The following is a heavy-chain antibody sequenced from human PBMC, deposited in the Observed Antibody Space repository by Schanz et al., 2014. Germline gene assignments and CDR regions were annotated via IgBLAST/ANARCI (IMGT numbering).Heavy chain of an antibody. J-gene: IGHJ4*02. Sequence: VQLVESGGGVVQPGRSLRLSCVTSGFTFSGYGMHWARQAPGNGLEWVSSISWNSGSIDYADSVKGRFTISRDNAKNSLYLQMNSLRAEDTALYYCAKDGIMVQGVMWERYFDSWGQGTLVTVSS. CDR2: ISWNSGSI. CDR1: GFTFSGYG. V-gene: IGHV3-9*01. D-gene: IGHD3-10*01. CDR3: AKDGIMVQGVMWERYFDS.